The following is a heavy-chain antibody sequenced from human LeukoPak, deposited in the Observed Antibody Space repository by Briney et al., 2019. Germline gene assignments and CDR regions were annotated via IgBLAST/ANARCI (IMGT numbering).Heavy chain of an antibody. CDR3: AREVTQSHWSAYIHWFDP. CDR2: IHSSGST. J-gene: IGHJ5*02. CDR1: GDSINNLF. V-gene: IGHV4-59*11. Sequence: SETLSLTCTVSGDSINNLFWSWIRQPPGRGLEWIGYIHSSGSTNYNPSLKSRVTISIDTSKNQFSLKLNSVTAADTAMYYCAREVTQSHWSAYIHWFDPWGQGTLVTVSS. D-gene: IGHD3-3*01.